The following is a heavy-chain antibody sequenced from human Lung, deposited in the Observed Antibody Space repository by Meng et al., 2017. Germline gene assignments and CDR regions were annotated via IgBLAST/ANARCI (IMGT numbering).Heavy chain of an antibody. CDR2: IYHSGST. D-gene: IGHD4-17*01. CDR1: VGSISRSNW. J-gene: IGHJ4*02. V-gene: IGHV4-4*02. CDR3: ARYLAGGYGDYFDY. Sequence: GQLQESGPGFVKPSGTLSLTCAVSVGSISRSNWWSWVRQPPGKGLEWIGEIYHSGSTNYNPSLKSRVTISVDKSKNQFSLKLSSVTAADTAVYYCARYLAGGYGDYFDYWGQGTLVTVFS.